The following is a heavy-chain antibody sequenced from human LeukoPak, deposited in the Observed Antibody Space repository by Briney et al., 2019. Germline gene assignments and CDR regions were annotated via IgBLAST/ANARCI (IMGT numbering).Heavy chain of an antibody. CDR1: GFTFSSYS. D-gene: IGHD5-24*01. CDR3: ARGDGYYYMDV. J-gene: IGHJ6*03. Sequence: RPGGSLRLSCAASGFTFSSYSMNWVRQAPGKGLEWVSPISSTSSYIYYADSVKGRFTISRDNAKNSLYLQMNSLRAEDTAVYYCARGDGYYYMDVWGKGTTVTVSS. V-gene: IGHV3-21*01. CDR2: ISSTSSYI.